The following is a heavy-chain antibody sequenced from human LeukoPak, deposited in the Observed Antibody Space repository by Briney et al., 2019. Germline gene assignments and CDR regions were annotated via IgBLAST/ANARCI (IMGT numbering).Heavy chain of an antibody. J-gene: IGHJ6*03. D-gene: IGHD3-10*01. Sequence: GGSLRLSCAASGFTFSSYSMNWVRQAPGKGLEWVSSISSSSSYIYYADSVKGRFTISRDNAKNSLYLQMNSLRAEDTAVYYCARLAMVRGVIKYYYYYYYMDVWGKGTTVTISS. CDR3: ARLAMVRGVIKYYYYYYYMDV. CDR1: GFTFSSYS. CDR2: ISSSSSYI. V-gene: IGHV3-21*01.